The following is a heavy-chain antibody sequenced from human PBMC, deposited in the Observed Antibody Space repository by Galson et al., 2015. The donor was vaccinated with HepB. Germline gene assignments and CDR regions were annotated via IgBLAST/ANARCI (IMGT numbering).Heavy chain of an antibody. CDR2: INPNSGGT. V-gene: IGHV1-2*02. D-gene: IGHD6-13*01. J-gene: IGHJ4*02. CDR1: GYTFTGYY. CDR3: ASSVYSSSSAGGY. Sequence: SVKVSCKASGYTFTGYYMHWVRQAPGQGLEWMGWINPNSGGTNYAQKFQGRVTMTRDTSISTAYMELSRLRSDDSAVYWCASSVYSSSSAGGYWGQGTLVTVSS.